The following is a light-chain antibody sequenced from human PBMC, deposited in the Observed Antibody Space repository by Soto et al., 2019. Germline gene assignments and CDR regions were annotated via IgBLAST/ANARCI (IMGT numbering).Light chain of an antibody. CDR1: QSVTKY. Sequence: EVVLTQSPATLSLSPGERATLSCRASQSVTKYLAWYQQKPGQALRLLIYDVSKRATGIPAKFSGSGSETDFTLTISSLEPGDFAVYYCHQRSNWPLTFCGGTKLEIK. J-gene: IGKJ4*01. CDR2: DVS. V-gene: IGKV3-11*01. CDR3: HQRSNWPLT.